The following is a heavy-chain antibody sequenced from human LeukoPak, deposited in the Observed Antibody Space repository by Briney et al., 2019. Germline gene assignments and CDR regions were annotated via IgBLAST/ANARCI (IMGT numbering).Heavy chain of an antibody. CDR3: ARDPSQMGIAVAPYFDY. D-gene: IGHD6-19*01. J-gene: IGHJ4*02. CDR1: GFTFSSYA. CDR2: ISYDGSNK. V-gene: IGHV3-30-3*01. Sequence: QPGGSLRLSCAASGFTFSSYAMHWVRQAPGKGLEWVAVISYDGSNKYYADSVKGRFTTSRDNSKNTLYLQMNSLRAEDTAVYYCARDPSQMGIAVAPYFDYWGQGTLVTVSS.